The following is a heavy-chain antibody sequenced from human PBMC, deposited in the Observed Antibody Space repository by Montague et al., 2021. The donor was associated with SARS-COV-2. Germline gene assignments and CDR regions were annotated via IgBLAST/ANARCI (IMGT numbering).Heavy chain of an antibody. J-gene: IGHJ3*02. V-gene: IGHV4-4*07. CDR2: IYTSGST. D-gene: IGHD3-22*01. CDR3: ARGALFYDSSGYYSDAFDI. CDR1: GGSISSYY. Sequence: SETLSLTCTVSGGSISSYYWNWIRQSAGKGLEWIGRIYTSGSTNYDPSLKSQVTMSVDTSKNQFSLKLSPVTAADTAVYYCARGALFYDSSGYYSDAFDIWGQGTMVTVSS.